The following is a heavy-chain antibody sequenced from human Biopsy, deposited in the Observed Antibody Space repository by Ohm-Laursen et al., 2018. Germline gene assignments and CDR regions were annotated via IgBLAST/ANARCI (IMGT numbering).Heavy chain of an antibody. J-gene: IGHJ6*02. CDR2: ISETSSHI. Sequence: GSLRLSCSASGFSFSDYHMRWIRQAPGKGLEWISYISETSSHIYDADSVKGRFTVARDNAKNSLYLQLNSLRAKDTAVYYCARDSRRTAREGGMDVWGQGPLSPSP. CDR3: ARDSRRTAREGGMDV. D-gene: IGHD6-6*01. V-gene: IGHV3-11*06. CDR1: GFSFSDYH.